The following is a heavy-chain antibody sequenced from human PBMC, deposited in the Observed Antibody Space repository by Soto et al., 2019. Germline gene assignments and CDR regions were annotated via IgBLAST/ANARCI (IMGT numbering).Heavy chain of an antibody. CDR1: GFTFSSYE. CDR2: ISSSGSTI. D-gene: IGHD2-15*01. V-gene: IGHV3-48*03. Sequence: GGSLRLSCAASGFTFSSYEMNWVRQAPGKGLEWVSYISSSGSTIYYADSVKGRFTISRDNAKNSLYLQMNSLRAEDTAVYYCARTPRPVVARGWFDPWGQGTLVTSPQ. J-gene: IGHJ5*02. CDR3: ARTPRPVVARGWFDP.